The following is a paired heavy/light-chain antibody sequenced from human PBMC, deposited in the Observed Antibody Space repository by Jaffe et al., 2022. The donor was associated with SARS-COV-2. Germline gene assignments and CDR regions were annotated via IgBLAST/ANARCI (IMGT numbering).Heavy chain of an antibody. D-gene: IGHD2-2*01. Sequence: EVQLVESGGGLVQPGGSLRLSCSASGFTFSAYSMQWVRQAPGKGLEYVSSINNNGGSTLYADSVRGRFTISRDNSKNTLYLQLSSLRVEDTAVYYCVKHDCGSASCYLPGDFQHWGRGTHVTVSS. V-gene: IGHV3-64D*09. CDR3: VKHDCGSASCYLPGDFQH. CDR1: GFTFSAYS. J-gene: IGHJ1*01. CDR2: INNNGGST.
Light chain of an antibody. CDR1: QSVLHSSKNKNH. V-gene: IGKV4-1*01. CDR2: WAS. CDR3: HQYYSTAWT. Sequence: DIVMTQSPDSLAVSLGERATINCKSSQSVLHSSKNKNHLAWYQQKPGQPPKLLIYWASTREFGVPDRFSGSGSGTDFTLTISSLQAEDVAVYYCHQYYSTAWTFGQGTQVEIK. J-gene: IGKJ1*01.